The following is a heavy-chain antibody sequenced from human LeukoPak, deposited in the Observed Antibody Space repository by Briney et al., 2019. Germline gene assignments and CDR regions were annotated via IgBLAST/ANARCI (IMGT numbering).Heavy chain of an antibody. Sequence: GGSLRLSCAVSGFTVSSNYMSWVRQAPGKGLEWVSDIYSGGSTYYADSVKGRFSISRDKSKNTLYLQMNRLRVEDTAVYYCARAPRIAAADLYYFDNWGQGTLVTVSS. CDR1: GFTVSSNY. CDR3: ARAPRIAAADLYYFDN. J-gene: IGHJ4*02. CDR2: IYSGGST. V-gene: IGHV3-66*01. D-gene: IGHD6-25*01.